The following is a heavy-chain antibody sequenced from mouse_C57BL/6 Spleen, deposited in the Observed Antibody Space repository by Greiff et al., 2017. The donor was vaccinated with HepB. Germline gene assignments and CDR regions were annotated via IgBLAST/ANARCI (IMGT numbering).Heavy chain of an antibody. CDR2: ISYDGSN. J-gene: IGHJ2*01. CDR1: GYSITSGYY. Sequence: ESGPGLVKPSQSLSLTCSVTGYSITSGYYWNWIRQFPGNKLEWMGYISYDGSNNYNPSLKNRISITRDTSKNQFFLKLNSVTTEDTATYYCARDYDGYHFDYWGQGTTLTVSS. D-gene: IGHD2-3*01. CDR3: ARDYDGYHFDY. V-gene: IGHV3-6*01.